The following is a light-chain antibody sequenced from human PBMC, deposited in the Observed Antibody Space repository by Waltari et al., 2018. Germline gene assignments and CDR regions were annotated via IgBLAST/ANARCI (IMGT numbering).Light chain of an antibody. Sequence: EIVLTQSPGTLALSPGERATLSCRASQSVGRALAWDQQKPGQAPRLLIYDASSRATGIPDRFSGSGSGTDFSLTISRVEPEDFAVYYCQMYVRLPVTFGQGTKVEVK. J-gene: IGKJ1*01. CDR1: QSVGRA. V-gene: IGKV3-20*01. CDR2: DAS. CDR3: QMYVRLPVT.